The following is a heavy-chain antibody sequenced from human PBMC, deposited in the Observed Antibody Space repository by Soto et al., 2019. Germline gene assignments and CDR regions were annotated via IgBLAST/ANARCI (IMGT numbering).Heavy chain of an antibody. CDR3: AKIVVAVAGRVDY. J-gene: IGHJ4*02. D-gene: IGHD6-19*01. CDR1: GFTFSSYG. CDR2: ISYDGSNK. Sequence: QVQLVESGGGVVQPGRSLRLSCAASGFTFSSYGMHWVRQAPGKGLEWVAVISYDGSNKYYADSVKGRFTISRDNSKNSLFLQMNSLRAEDTAVYYCAKIVVAVAGRVDYWGQGTLVNVSS. V-gene: IGHV3-30*18.